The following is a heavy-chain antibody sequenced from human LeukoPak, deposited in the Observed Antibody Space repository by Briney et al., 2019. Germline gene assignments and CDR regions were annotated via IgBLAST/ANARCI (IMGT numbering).Heavy chain of an antibody. CDR3: ATPLGY. Sequence: GASVKVSCKASGYTFTSYAMHWVRQAPGQRLEWMGWINAGNGKTKYSQKSQGRVTMTEDTSTDTAYMELSSLRSEDTAVYYCATPLGYWGQGTLVTVSS. D-gene: IGHD3-16*01. J-gene: IGHJ4*02. V-gene: IGHV1-3*01. CDR2: INAGNGKT. CDR1: GYTFTSYA.